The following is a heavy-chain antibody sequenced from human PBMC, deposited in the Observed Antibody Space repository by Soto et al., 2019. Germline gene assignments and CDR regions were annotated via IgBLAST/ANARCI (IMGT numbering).Heavy chain of an antibody. CDR1: GFSLSTSGVG. CDR2: IYRDDDK. Sequence: QITLKESGHTLVKPTQTLTLTCTFSGFSLSTSGVGVGWIRQPPGKALEWLELIYRDDDKRYSPSLKSRLTITKDTAKSPVVLTMTNMDPVEPATYYFAHARTSYCDYDDWGQGTLVTVSS. CDR3: AHARTSYCDYDD. V-gene: IGHV2-5*02. J-gene: IGHJ4*02. D-gene: IGHD2-8*02.